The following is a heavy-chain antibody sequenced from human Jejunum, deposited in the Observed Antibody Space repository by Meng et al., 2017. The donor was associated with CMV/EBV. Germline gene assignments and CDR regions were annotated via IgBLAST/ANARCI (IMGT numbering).Heavy chain of an antibody. CDR3: ARGRSTRTTSYEGTFNY. D-gene: IGHD1-26*01. CDR1: SSLNW. Sequence: SSLNWWGWVRQPPGKGLEWVGEMSPTASSNYNPSLKSRVTITLDRSKNQFSLKLSSVTAADTAVYYCARGRSTRTTSYEGTFNYWGQGSLVTVSS. CDR2: MSPTASS. V-gene: IGHV4-4*02. J-gene: IGHJ4*02.